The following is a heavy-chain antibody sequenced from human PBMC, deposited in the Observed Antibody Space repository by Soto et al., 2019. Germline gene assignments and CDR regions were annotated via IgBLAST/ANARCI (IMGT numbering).Heavy chain of an antibody. Sequence: ASVKVSCKASGYTFTSYGISWVRQAPGQGLEWMGWISTYNGDTNYAQTFQGRVTMTTDTSTSTVHMEVRSLRSDDTAVYYCAREGVAPYYYSGMDVWGQGTPVTVSS. CDR3: AREGVAPYYYSGMDV. J-gene: IGHJ6*02. CDR1: GYTFTSYG. D-gene: IGHD5-12*01. CDR2: ISTYNGDT. V-gene: IGHV1-18*01.